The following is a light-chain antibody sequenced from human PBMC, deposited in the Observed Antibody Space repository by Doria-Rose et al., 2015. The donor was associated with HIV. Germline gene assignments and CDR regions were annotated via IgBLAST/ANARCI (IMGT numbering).Light chain of an antibody. J-gene: IGLJ1*01. CDR1: SSDVGAYNY. CDR2: DVS. CDR3: SSYTRSSTRV. Sequence: TSSDVGAYNYVSWYQQHPGKAPKLVIYDVSNRPSGISNRFSGSKSGNTASLNISGLQTEDEGDYYCSSYTRSSTRVFGTGTTVSVL. V-gene: IGLV2-14*03.